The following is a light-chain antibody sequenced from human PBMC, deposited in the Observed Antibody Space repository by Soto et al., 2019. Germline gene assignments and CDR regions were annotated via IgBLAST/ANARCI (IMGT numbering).Light chain of an antibody. CDR1: QNIDNY. V-gene: IGKV1-39*01. CDR2: SAS. J-gene: IGKJ5*01. Sequence: IQMTQSPSSLSASVGDRVTITCRASQNIDNYLNWYQQKPGKAPNLLISSASSLQSGVPSRFTGSGSGTDFALTISSLQPEDFATYYCQQSYSTPINFGQGTRLEIK. CDR3: QQSYSTPIN.